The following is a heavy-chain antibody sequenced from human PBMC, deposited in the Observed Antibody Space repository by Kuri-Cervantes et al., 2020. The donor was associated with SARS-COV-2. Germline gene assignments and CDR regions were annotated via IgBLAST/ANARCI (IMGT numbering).Heavy chain of an antibody. D-gene: IGHD2-8*01. Sequence: GGSLRLSCAASGFTVSSYAMHWVRQAPGKGLEWVAVISYDGSNKYYADSVKGRFTISRDNSKNTLYLQMNSLRAEDTAVYYCARGGDIVLMVYAIPLYGAFDIWGQGTMVTVSS. CDR2: ISYDGSNK. CDR3: ARGGDIVLMVYAIPLYGAFDI. V-gene: IGHV3-30-3*01. J-gene: IGHJ3*02. CDR1: GFTVSSYA.